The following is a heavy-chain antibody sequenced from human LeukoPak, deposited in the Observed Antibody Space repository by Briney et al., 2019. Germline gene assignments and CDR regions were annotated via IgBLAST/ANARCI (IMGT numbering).Heavy chain of an antibody. CDR1: GGSISSSNYY. CDR3: ARRGIGYCSSSSRPNAFDI. J-gene: IGHJ3*02. CDR2: IYYSGST. V-gene: IGHV4-39*01. D-gene: IGHD2-2*01. Sequence: SETLSLTCTVSGGSISSSNYYWGWIRQPPGKGLEWIGSIYYSGSTYYNPSLKSRLTISVDTSKNQFSLKLRSVTATDTAVYYCARRGIGYCSSSSRPNAFDIWGQGTMVTVSS.